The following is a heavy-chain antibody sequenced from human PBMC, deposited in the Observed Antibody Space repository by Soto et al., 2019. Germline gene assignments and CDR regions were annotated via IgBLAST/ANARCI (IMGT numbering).Heavy chain of an antibody. CDR2: IIPLFGKA. D-gene: IGHD2-21*01. J-gene: IGHJ1*01. CDR3: VRGSITFPDYFQT. V-gene: IGHV1-69*06. Sequence: SVKVSCKAPGSTFSTFSFHWVRQAPGQGLESMGEIIPLFGKANYAQTFQGRVTFSADRSTTTVFMEVTRLKSDDTAVYYCVRGSITFPDYFQTWGQGNVGTV. CDR1: GSTFSTFS.